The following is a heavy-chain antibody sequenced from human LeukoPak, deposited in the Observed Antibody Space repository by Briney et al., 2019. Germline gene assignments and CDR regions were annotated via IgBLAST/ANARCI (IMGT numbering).Heavy chain of an antibody. Sequence: SETLSLTCAVYGGSFSGYYWSWIRQPPGKGLEWIGEINHSGSTNYNPSLKSRVTISVDTSKNQFSLKLSSVTAADTAVYYCARAHHYYDSSGNDYWGQGTLVTVSS. J-gene: IGHJ4*02. CDR1: GGSFSGYY. V-gene: IGHV4-34*01. D-gene: IGHD3-22*01. CDR2: INHSGST. CDR3: ARAHHYYDSSGNDY.